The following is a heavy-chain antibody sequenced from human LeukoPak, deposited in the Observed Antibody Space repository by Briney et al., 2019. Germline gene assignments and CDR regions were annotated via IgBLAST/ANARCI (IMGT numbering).Heavy chain of an antibody. Sequence: SETLSLTCTVSGGSISSYYWSWIRQPPGQGLEWIGYIYYSGSTNYNPSLKSRVTISVDTSKNQSSLKLSSVTAADTAVYYCARGTTMEIFDYWGQGTLVTVSS. CDR1: GGSISSYY. CDR2: IYYSGST. D-gene: IGHD4-23*01. CDR3: ARGTTMEIFDY. J-gene: IGHJ4*02. V-gene: IGHV4-59*12.